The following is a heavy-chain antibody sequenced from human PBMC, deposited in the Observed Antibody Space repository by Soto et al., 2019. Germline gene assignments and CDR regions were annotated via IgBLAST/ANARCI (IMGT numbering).Heavy chain of an antibody. CDR3: ATYRKFFQI. CDR2: IHTSGST. V-gene: IGHV4-4*07. Sequence: PSETLSLTCTVSGGSISSYYWSWIRQPAGKGLEWIGRIHTSGSTNYNPSLKSRVTMSVDTSKNHFFLNLTSVTAADTAVYYCATYRKFFQIWGQGTKVTVSS. J-gene: IGHJ3*02. CDR1: GGSISSYY.